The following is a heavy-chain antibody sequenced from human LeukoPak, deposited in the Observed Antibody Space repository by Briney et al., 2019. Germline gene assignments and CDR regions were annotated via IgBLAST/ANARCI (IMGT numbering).Heavy chain of an antibody. J-gene: IGHJ4*02. V-gene: IGHV3-23*01. Sequence: GGTLRLSCAASGFTFSTYGMTWVRQAPGKGLEWVSAISGSAATTFYADSVKGRFTISRDNSKNTLYLQMNSLRAEDTSVYYCAKRGPGSPQSGKYYFDYWGQGTLVTVSS. CDR2: ISGSAATT. CDR1: GFTFSTYG. CDR3: AKRGPGSPQSGKYYFDY. D-gene: IGHD3-10*01.